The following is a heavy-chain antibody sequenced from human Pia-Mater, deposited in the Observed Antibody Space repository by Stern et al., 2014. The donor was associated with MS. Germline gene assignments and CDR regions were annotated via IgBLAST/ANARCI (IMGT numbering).Heavy chain of an antibody. J-gene: IGHJ4*02. V-gene: IGHV5-51*01. CDR2: IYPGDSDT. CDR1: GYSFTSYW. Sequence: EVQLLESGAEVKKPGESLKISCKGSGYSFTSYWIGWVRQMPGKGLEWMGIIYPGDSDTRYSPSFQGQVTISADKSLSTASPQWSRLKASDTAMYYCARLTLYYYDSSGDAYYFDYWGQGTLVTVSS. D-gene: IGHD3-22*01. CDR3: ARLTLYYYDSSGDAYYFDY.